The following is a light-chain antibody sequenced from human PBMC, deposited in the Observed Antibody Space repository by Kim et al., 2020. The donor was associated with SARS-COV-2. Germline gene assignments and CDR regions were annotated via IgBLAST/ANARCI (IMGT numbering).Light chain of an antibody. CDR3: SSYTSSSTYV. V-gene: IGLV2-14*03. CDR1: SSDVGGYNY. J-gene: IGLJ2*01. CDR2: GVT. Sequence: QSALTQPASVSGSPGQSITISCTGTSSDVGGYNYVSWYQQHPGKAPKLMIYGVTQRPSGVSNRFSGSKSGNTASLTISGLQAEDEADYYCSSYTSSSTYVFGGGTQLTVL.